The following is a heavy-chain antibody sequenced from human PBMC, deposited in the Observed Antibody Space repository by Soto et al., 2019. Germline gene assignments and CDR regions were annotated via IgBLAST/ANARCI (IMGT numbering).Heavy chain of an antibody. CDR1: EFTFNNYA. V-gene: IGHV3-23*01. D-gene: IGHD3-22*01. Sequence: GSLRLSCTGSEFTFNNYAMSWVRQAPGKGLEWVSAISGSGVSTHYADSVKGRFTISRDNSKNTLYLQMNSPRADDTAVYYCAKDYSYDSPGYKRFDYWGQGTLVTAPQ. J-gene: IGHJ4*02. CDR3: AKDYSYDSPGYKRFDY. CDR2: ISGSGVST.